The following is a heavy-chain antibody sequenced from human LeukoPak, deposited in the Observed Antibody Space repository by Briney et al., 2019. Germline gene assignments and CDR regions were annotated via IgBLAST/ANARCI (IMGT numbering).Heavy chain of an antibody. CDR3: VRDPDYYYFDF. J-gene: IGHJ4*02. CDR2: ISSSSSYI. Sequence: PGGSLRLSCAASGFTFSSYSMNWVRQAPGKGLEWASSISSSSSYIYSADSVKGRFTISRDNAKNSLYLQMNSLRAEDTAVYYCVRDPDYYYFDFWGQGTLVTVSS. D-gene: IGHD3-16*01. CDR1: GFTFSSYS. V-gene: IGHV3-21*04.